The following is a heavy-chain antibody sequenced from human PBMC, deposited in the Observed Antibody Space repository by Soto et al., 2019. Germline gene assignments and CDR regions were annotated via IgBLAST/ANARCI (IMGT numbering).Heavy chain of an antibody. CDR3: ARDHYDFWSGYSPRYYMDV. V-gene: IGHV3-66*01. CDR2: IYSGGST. D-gene: IGHD3-3*01. CDR1: GFTVSSNY. J-gene: IGHJ6*03. Sequence: PGGSLRLSCAASGFTVSSNYMSWVRQAPGKGLEWVSVIYSGGSTYYADSVKGRFTISRDNSKNTLYLQMNSLRAEDTAVYYCARDHYDFWSGYSPRYYMDVWGKGTTVTVSS.